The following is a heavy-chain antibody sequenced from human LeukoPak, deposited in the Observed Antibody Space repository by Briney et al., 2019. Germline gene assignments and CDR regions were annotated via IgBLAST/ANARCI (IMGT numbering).Heavy chain of an antibody. V-gene: IGHV4-59*01. D-gene: IGHD2-2*01. CDR1: GGSISSYY. CDR3: ARDSSRGDYYLDC. CDR2: IYYSGST. J-gene: IGHJ4*02. Sequence: SSETLSLTCTVSGGSISSYYWSWIRQPPGKGLEWIGYIYYSGSTNYNPSLKSRVTISVDTSKNQFSLKLSSVTAADTAVYYCARDSSRGDYYLDCWGQGTLVTVSS.